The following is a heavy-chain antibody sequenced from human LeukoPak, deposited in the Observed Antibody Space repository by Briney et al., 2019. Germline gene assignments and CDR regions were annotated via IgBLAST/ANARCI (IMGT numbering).Heavy chain of an antibody. D-gene: IGHD4-11*01. V-gene: IGHV4-59*08. CDR3: ARGGLGGITAYSNYLFDY. Sequence: SETLSLTCTVSSGSISNFYWSWIRQPPGEGLEWIGYIYYSGSTNYNPSLKSRVTISIDTSKNQFSLNLTSVTAADMAVYYCARGGLGGITAYSNYLFDYWGQGTLVTVSS. CDR2: IYYSGST. J-gene: IGHJ4*02. CDR1: SGSISNFY.